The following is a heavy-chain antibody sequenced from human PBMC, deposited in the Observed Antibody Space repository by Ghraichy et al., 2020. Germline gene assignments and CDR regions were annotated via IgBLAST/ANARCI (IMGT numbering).Heavy chain of an antibody. CDR2: IYTSGST. D-gene: IGHD7-27*01. CDR3: ARANWGRYYYYGMDV. V-gene: IGHV4-61*02. CDR1: GGSISSGSYY. Sequence: SLNISCTVSGGSISSGSYYWSWIRQPAGKGLEWIGRIYTSGSTNYNPSLKSRVTISVDTSKNQFSLKLSSVTAADTAVYYCARANWGRYYYYGMDVWGQGTTVTVSS. J-gene: IGHJ6*02.